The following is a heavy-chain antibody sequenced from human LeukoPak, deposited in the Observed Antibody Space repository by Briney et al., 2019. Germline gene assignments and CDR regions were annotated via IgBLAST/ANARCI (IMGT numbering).Heavy chain of an antibody. CDR1: GGSISSYY. D-gene: IGHD1-1*01. CDR2: IYDSGST. Sequence: PSETLSLTCTVSGGSISSYYWSWIRQPPGKGLEWIGYIYDSGSTNYNPSLKSRVTISVDTSKNQFSLKLSSVTAADTAVYYCARVGGTNYYYGMDVWGQGITVTVSS. V-gene: IGHV4-59*01. J-gene: IGHJ6*02. CDR3: ARVGGTNYYYGMDV.